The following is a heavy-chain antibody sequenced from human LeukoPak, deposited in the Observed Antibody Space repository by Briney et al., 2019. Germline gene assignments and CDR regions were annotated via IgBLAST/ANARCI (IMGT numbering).Heavy chain of an antibody. Sequence: GESLKISCKGSGYSFTNYWITWVRQMPGKGLEWMGRIDPSDPSGSYTTYSPSFEGHVTISTDKSINTACLQWRSLRASDTAMYYCAKSFYADWHFDLWGRGTLVTVSS. CDR2: IDPSDPSGSYT. V-gene: IGHV5-10-1*01. D-gene: IGHD3-16*01. J-gene: IGHJ2*01. CDR1: GYSFTNYW. CDR3: AKSFYADWHFDL.